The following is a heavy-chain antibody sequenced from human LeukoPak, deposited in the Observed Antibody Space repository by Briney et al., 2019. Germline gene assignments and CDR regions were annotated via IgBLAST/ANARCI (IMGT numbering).Heavy chain of an antibody. CDR1: GGSISSYY. D-gene: IGHD3-3*01. CDR2: IYYSGST. V-gene: IGHV4-59*01. CDR3: ARARDFWSGYYYYFDY. Sequence: SETLSLTCTVSGGSISSYYWSWIRQPPGKGLEWIGYIYYSGSTNYNPSLKSRVTISVDTSKSQFSLKLSSVTAADTAVYYCARARDFWSGYYYYFDYWGQGTLVTVSS. J-gene: IGHJ4*02.